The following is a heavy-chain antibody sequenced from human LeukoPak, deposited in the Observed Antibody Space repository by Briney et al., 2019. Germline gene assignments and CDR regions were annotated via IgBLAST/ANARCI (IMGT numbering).Heavy chain of an antibody. CDR1: GGSISSYY. Sequence: SETLSLTCTVSGGSISSYYWSWIRQPAGEGLEWIGHIYTSGSTNYNPSLKSRVTMSVDTSKNQFSLKLSSVTAADTAVYYCARHASSGWYWYFDYWGQGTLVTVSS. V-gene: IGHV4-4*07. CDR3: ARHASSGWYWYFDY. CDR2: IYTSGST. J-gene: IGHJ4*02. D-gene: IGHD6-19*01.